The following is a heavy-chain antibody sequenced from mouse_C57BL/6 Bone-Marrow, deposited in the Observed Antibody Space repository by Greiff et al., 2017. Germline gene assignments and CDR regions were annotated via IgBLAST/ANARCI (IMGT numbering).Heavy chain of an antibody. J-gene: IGHJ2*01. Sequence: VQLQQPGAELVKPGASVKLSCKASGYTFTSYWMQWVKQRPGQGLEWIGEIDPSDSYTNYNQKFKGKATLTVDTSSSTAYMQLSSLTSEDSAVYYCARGDDYFLDYWGQGTTLTVSS. CDR1: GYTFTSYW. V-gene: IGHV1-50*01. CDR2: IDPSDSYT. CDR3: ARGDDYFLDY. D-gene: IGHD2-4*01.